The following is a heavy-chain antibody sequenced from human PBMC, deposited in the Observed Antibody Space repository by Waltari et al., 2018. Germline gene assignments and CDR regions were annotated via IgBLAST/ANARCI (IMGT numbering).Heavy chain of an antibody. CDR1: GFTFSSYA. CDR2: ISASSSST. Sequence: EVQLLESGGGLVQPGGSLRLSCAASGFTFSSYAMTWVRQAPGKGLDWVSSISASSSSTYYADSVRGRFTISRDNSKGTLYLQMNSLRAEDTAVYYCAKEVTVIAPNGGFDYWGQGTLLTVSS. V-gene: IGHV3-23*01. J-gene: IGHJ4*02. D-gene: IGHD2-21*01. CDR3: AKEVTVIAPNGGFDY.